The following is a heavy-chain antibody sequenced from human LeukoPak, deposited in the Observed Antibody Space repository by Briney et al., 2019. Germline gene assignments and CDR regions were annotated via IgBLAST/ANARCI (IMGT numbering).Heavy chain of an antibody. CDR2: INHSGST. V-gene: IGHV4-34*01. CDR3: ARVRYYGSGSYSPHFDY. CDR1: GGSSSGYY. D-gene: IGHD3-10*01. J-gene: IGHJ4*02. Sequence: SETLSLTCAVYGGSSSGYYWSWIRQPPGKGLEWIGEINHSGSTNNNPSLKSRVTISVDTSKNQFSLKLSSVTAADTAVYYCARVRYYGSGSYSPHFDYWGQGTLVTVSS.